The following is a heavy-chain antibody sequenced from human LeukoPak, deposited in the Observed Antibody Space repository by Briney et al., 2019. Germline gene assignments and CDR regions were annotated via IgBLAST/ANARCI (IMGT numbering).Heavy chain of an antibody. D-gene: IGHD5-12*01. J-gene: IGHJ4*02. CDR3: ARERGSGCLDY. CDR1: GFTFSNAW. Sequence: GGSLRLSCAASGFTFSNAWMTWVRQAPGKGLEWVAVMWYDGSNKYYADSVKGRFTISRDNFKNTLYLQMNSLRAEYTGVYYCARERGSGCLDYWRQGTLVTVSS. CDR2: MWYDGSNK. V-gene: IGHV3-33*08.